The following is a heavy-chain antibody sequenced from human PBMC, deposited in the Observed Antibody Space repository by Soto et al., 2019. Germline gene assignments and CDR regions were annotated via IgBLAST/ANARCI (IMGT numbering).Heavy chain of an antibody. CDR2: ISSSSSYI. CDR1: GFTFSSYS. V-gene: IGHV3-21*01. CDR3: AFQISWDGYNYP. J-gene: IGHJ5*02. Sequence: PGGSLRLSCAASGFTFSSYSMNWIRQAPGKGLEWVSSISSSSSYIYYADSVKGRFTISRDNAKNSLYLQMNSLRAEDTAVYYCAFQISWDGYNYPWGQGTLDTVSS. D-gene: IGHD5-12*01.